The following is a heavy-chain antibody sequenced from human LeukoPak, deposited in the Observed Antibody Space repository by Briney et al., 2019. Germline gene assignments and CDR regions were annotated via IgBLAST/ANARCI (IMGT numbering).Heavy chain of an antibody. Sequence: PGGSLRLSCAASGFTFSSYSMNWVRQAPGKGLEWVSSISSSSSYIYYADSVKGRFTISRDSAKNSLYLQMNSLRAEDTAVYYCARVGYDILTGYPLDCWGQGTLVTVSS. J-gene: IGHJ4*02. D-gene: IGHD3-9*01. CDR1: GFTFSSYS. V-gene: IGHV3-21*01. CDR2: ISSSSSYI. CDR3: ARVGYDILTGYPLDC.